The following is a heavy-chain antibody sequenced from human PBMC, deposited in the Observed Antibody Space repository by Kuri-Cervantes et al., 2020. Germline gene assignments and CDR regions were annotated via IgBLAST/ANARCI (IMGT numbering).Heavy chain of an antibody. V-gene: IGHV3-9*01. CDR3: ARAERQYYDFWSGYSYYYYYMDV. CDR2: ISWNSGSI. CDR1: GFTFDDYA. J-gene: IGHJ6*03. D-gene: IGHD3-3*01. Sequence: SLKISCAASGFTFDDYAMHWVRQAPGKGLEWVSGISWNSGSIGYADSVKGRFTISRDNAKNSLYLQMNSLRSEDRSVYYCARAERQYYDFWSGYSYYYYYMDVWGKGTTVTVSS.